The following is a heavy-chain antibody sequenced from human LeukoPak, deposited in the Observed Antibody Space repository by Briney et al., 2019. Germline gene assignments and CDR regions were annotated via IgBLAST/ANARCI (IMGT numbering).Heavy chain of an antibody. Sequence: GSLRLSCAASGLTFSSYWMHWVRHAPGKGLEWIGEIYHSGSTNYNPSLKSRVTISVDKSKNQFSLKLSSVTAADTAVYYCWTVTTWGQGTLVTVSS. CDR2: IYHSGST. J-gene: IGHJ5*02. V-gene: IGHV4-4*02. CDR1: GLTFSSYW. CDR3: WTVTT. D-gene: IGHD4-17*01.